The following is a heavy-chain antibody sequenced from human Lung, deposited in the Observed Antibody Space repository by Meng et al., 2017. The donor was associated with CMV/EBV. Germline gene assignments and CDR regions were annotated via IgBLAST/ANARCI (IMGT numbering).Heavy chain of an antibody. D-gene: IGHD3-3*01. Sequence: SVKVSXKASGGTFSSYAISWVRQAPGQGLEWMGGIIPIFGTANYAQKFQGRVTITTDESTSTAYMELSSLRSEDTAVYYCARDRGTIFGVDVDYWGQGTLVTVSS. CDR3: ARDRGTIFGVDVDY. CDR1: GGTFSSYA. CDR2: IIPIFGTA. V-gene: IGHV1-69*05. J-gene: IGHJ4*01.